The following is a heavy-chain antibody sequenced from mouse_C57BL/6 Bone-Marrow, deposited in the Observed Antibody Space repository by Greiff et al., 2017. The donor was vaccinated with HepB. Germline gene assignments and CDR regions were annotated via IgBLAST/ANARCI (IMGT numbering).Heavy chain of an antibody. V-gene: IGHV1-66*01. J-gene: IGHJ2*01. CDR2: IYPGSGNT. Sequence: VQLQQSGPELVKPGASVKISCKASGYSFTSYYIHWVKQRPGQGLEWIGWIYPGSGNTKYNEKFKGKATLTADTSSSTAYMQLSSLTSEDSAVYYCARCRWLPYYFDYWGQGTTLTVSS. D-gene: IGHD2-3*01. CDR1: GYSFTSYY. CDR3: ARCRWLPYYFDY.